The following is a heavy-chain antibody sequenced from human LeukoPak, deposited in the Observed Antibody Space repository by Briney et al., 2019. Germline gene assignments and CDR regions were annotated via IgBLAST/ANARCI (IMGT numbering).Heavy chain of an antibody. J-gene: IGHJ6*02. Sequence: ASVKVSCKASGYTFTSYGISWVRQAPGQGLEWMGWISAYNGNTNYAQKLQGRVTMTTDTSTSTAYMELRSLRSDDTAVYYCARESDPGDYYYYGMNVWGQGTTVTVSS. CDR1: GYTFTSYG. CDR3: ARESDPGDYYYYGMNV. CDR2: ISAYNGNT. D-gene: IGHD2-21*02. V-gene: IGHV1-18*01.